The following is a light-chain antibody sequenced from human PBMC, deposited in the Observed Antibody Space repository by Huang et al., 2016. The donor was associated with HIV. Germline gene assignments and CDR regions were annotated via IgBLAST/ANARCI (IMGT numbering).Light chain of an antibody. CDR2: GAS. CDR1: QSVSSN. Sequence: EIVMTQSPATLSVSPGERVTLSCRASQSVSSNLAWYQQKPGQAPRLLIYGASTRATGIPARFSGSGSGTEFTITISSLQSEDCAVYYCQQYNNWPPYTCGQGTKLEIK. V-gene: IGKV3-15*01. J-gene: IGKJ2*01. CDR3: QQYNNWPPYT.